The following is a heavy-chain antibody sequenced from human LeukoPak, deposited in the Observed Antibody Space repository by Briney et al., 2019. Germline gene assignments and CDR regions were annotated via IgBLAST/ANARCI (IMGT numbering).Heavy chain of an antibody. J-gene: IGHJ4*02. CDR2: ISGTGDSS. V-gene: IGHV3-23*01. CDR1: GFTFSTYA. Sequence: GGSLRLSCAASGFTFSTYAMTWVRQAPGKGLEWVSAISGTGDSSYYADSVKGRFTISRDNSKKTLFLQMNSLGADDTAVYYCAKGSPNGNWGYFDPWGQGALVTVSS. CDR3: AKGSPNGNWGYFDP. D-gene: IGHD7-27*01.